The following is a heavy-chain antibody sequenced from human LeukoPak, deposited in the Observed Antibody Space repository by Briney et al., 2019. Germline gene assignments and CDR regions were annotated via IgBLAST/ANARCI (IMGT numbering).Heavy chain of an antibody. CDR1: GFTFSSYG. Sequence: GGSLRLSCAASGFTFSSYGMHWVRQAPGKGLEWVAVIWYDGSNKYYADSVKGRFTISRDNSKNTLYLQMNSLRAEDTAVYYCARDTYYDFWSGYYHPYYYGMDVWGQGTTVTVSS. CDR2: IWYDGSNK. V-gene: IGHV3-33*01. D-gene: IGHD3-3*01. CDR3: ARDTYYDFWSGYYHPYYYGMDV. J-gene: IGHJ6*02.